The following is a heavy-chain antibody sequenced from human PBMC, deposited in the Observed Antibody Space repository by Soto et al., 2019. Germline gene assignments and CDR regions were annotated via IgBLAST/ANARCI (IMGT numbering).Heavy chain of an antibody. Sequence: PSETLSLTCTVSGGSISSGDYYWSWIRQPPGKGLEWIGYIYYSGSTYYNPSLKSRVTISVDTSKNQFSLKLSSVTAADTAVYYCARGMGYCSGGSCYSDYGRDVWGQGTTVTVSS. D-gene: IGHD2-15*01. CDR2: IYYSGST. CDR3: ARGMGYCSGGSCYSDYGRDV. J-gene: IGHJ6*02. V-gene: IGHV4-30-4*01. CDR1: GGSISSGDYY.